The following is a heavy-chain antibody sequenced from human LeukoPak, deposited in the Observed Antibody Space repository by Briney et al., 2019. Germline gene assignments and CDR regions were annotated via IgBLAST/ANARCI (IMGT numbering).Heavy chain of an antibody. CDR2: IYSGGST. D-gene: IGHD3-16*02. V-gene: IGHV3-53*05. J-gene: IGHJ4*02. Sequence: GGSLRLSCAASGFTVSSNYMSWVRQAPGKGLEWVSVIYSGGSTYYADSVKGRFTISRDNSKNTLYLQMNSLRAEDTAVYYCARDSALTFGGVIPPDYWGQGTLVTVSS. CDR3: ARDSALTFGGVIPPDY. CDR1: GFTVSSNY.